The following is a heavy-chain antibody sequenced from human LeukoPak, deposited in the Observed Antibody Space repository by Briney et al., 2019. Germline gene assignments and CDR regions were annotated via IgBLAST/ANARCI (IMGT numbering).Heavy chain of an antibody. J-gene: IGHJ6*02. Sequence: PPETLSLTCAVYGGSFSGYYWSWIRQPPGKGLEWIGEINHSGSTNYNPSLKSRVTISVDTSKNQFSLKLSSVTAADTAVYYCARGLVAVAGTYYYYYGMDVWGQGTTVTVSS. D-gene: IGHD6-19*01. CDR3: ARGLVAVAGTYYYYYGMDV. CDR2: INHSGST. V-gene: IGHV4-34*01. CDR1: GGSFSGYY.